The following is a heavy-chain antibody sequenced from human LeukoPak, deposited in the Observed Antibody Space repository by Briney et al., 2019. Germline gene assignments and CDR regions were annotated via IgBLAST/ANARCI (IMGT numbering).Heavy chain of an antibody. CDR2: ISNSGATI. J-gene: IGHJ4*02. D-gene: IGHD6-13*01. CDR3: ARATFSSSGHSY. V-gene: IGHV3-48*03. CDR1: GFTFSYYE. Sequence: GGSLRLSCAASGFTFSYYEMNWVRQAPGKGLEWVSYISNSGATIYYADSVKGRFTISRDNAKSSLFLQMDSLRAEDTGVYYCARATFSSSGHSYWGQGTLVTVSS.